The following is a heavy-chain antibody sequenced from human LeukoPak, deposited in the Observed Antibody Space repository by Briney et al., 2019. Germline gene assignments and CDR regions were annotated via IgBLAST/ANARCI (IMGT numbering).Heavy chain of an antibody. V-gene: IGHV3-30-3*01. J-gene: IGHJ4*02. D-gene: IGHD5-12*01. CDR1: GFTSSSYA. CDR2: ISYDGSNK. CDR3: ARDPTQLLRYGYFDY. Sequence: GGSLRLSCAASGFTSSSYAMHWARKAPGKGLEWVAVISYDGSNKYYADSVKGRFTISRDNSKNTLYLQMNSLRAEDTAVYYCARDPTQLLRYGYFDYWGQGTLVTVSS.